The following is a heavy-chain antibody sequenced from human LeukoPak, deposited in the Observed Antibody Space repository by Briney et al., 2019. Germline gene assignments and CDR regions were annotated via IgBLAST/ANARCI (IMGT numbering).Heavy chain of an antibody. CDR3: AKAPPGAYYDSTGYN. D-gene: IGHD3-22*01. CDR1: GFTFSSYA. J-gene: IGHJ1*01. CDR2: ISGSGDST. V-gene: IGHV3-23*01. Sequence: GGSLRLSGAASGFTFSSYAMSWVRQAPGKGLEWVSAISGSGDSTYYADSVKGRFTISRDNSKNTLYLQMNSLRAEDTAVYYCAKAPPGAYYDSTGYNWGQGTLVTVSS.